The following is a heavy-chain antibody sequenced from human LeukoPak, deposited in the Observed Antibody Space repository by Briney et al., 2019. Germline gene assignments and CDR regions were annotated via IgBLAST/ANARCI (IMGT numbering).Heavy chain of an antibody. J-gene: IGHJ3*02. D-gene: IGHD2-2*01. CDR3: ARAPRVVVPAAIGAFDI. CDR1: GGSFSGYY. Sequence: SETLSLTCGVYGGSFSGYYWSWIRQPPGKGQEWIGEINHSGSTNYNPSLKSRVTISVDTSKNQFSLKLSSVTAADTAVYYCARAPRVVVPAAIGAFDIWGQGTMVTFSS. CDR2: INHSGST. V-gene: IGHV4-34*01.